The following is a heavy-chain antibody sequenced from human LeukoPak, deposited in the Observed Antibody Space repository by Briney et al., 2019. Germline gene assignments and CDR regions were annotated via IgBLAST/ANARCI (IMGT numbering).Heavy chain of an antibody. CDR2: ISYDGSNK. J-gene: IGHJ4*02. Sequence: PGGSLRLSCAASGFTFSSYGMHWVRQAPGKGLEWVAVISYDGSNKYYADSVKGRFTISRDNSKNTLYLQMNSLRAEDTAVYYCARGTYYYDSSGLDYWGQGTLVTVSS. CDR3: ARGTYYYDSSGLDY. D-gene: IGHD3-22*01. V-gene: IGHV3-30*03. CDR1: GFTFSSYG.